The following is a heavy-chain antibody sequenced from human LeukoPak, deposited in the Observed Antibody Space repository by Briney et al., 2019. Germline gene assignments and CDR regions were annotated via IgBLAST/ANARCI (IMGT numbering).Heavy chain of an antibody. D-gene: IGHD1-26*01. Sequence: SETLSLTCTVSGGSISSDYWSWIRQPPGKGLEWIGSIYSSGSTYYNASLQSRVTISIDTSKNQFSLRLNSVTAADTAMYYCAKSGGYGLIDYWGQGTRVTVSS. CDR3: AKSGGYGLIDY. CDR1: GGSISSDY. V-gene: IGHV4-59*04. CDR2: IYSSGST. J-gene: IGHJ4*02.